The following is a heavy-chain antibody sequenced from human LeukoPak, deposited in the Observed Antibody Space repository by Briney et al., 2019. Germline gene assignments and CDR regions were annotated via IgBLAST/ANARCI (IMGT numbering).Heavy chain of an antibody. CDR2: IWYDGSNK. V-gene: IGHV3-33*01. CDR3: ARGNGYSYGYLDY. D-gene: IGHD5-18*01. J-gene: IGHJ4*02. Sequence: GGSLRLSCAASGFTFSSYGMHWVRQAPGKGLEWVAVIWYDGSNKYYADSVKGRFTISRDNSKNTLYLQMNSLRAEDTAVYYCARGNGYSYGYLDYWGQGTLVTVSS. CDR1: GFTFSSYG.